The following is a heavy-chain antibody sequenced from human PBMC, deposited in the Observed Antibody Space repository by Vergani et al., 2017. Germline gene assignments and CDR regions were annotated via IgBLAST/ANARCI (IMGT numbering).Heavy chain of an antibody. CDR2: INHSGST. CDR3: VRGVPAAIDKGVDTHGAFDY. V-gene: IGHV4-34*01. D-gene: IGHD2-2*01. CDR1: GGSFSGYY. Sequence: QVQLQQWGAGLLKPSETLSLTCAVYGGSFSGYYWSWIRQPPGKGLEWNGEINHSGSTNYNPSLKSRVTISVDTYKNQFSLKLSSVTASDTAVYYCVRGVPAAIDKGVDTHGAFDYWGQGTLVTVSS. J-gene: IGHJ4*02.